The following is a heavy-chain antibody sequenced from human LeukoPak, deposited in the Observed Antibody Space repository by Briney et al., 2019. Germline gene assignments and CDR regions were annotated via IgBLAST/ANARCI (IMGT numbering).Heavy chain of an antibody. V-gene: IGHV4-39*01. CDR2: IYYSGST. Sequence: PSETLSLTCTVSGGSISSSSYYWGWIRQPPGKGLEWIGSIYYSGSTYYNPSLKSRVTISVDTSKNQFSLKLSSVTAADTAVYYCATLATVTTDYYYYMGVWGKGTTVTVSS. CDR3: ATLATVTTDYYYYMGV. J-gene: IGHJ6*03. CDR1: GGSISSSSYY. D-gene: IGHD1-7*01.